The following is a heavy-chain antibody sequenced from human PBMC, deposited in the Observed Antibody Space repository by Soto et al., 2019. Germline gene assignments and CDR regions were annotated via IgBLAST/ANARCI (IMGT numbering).Heavy chain of an antibody. V-gene: IGHV1-18*01. CDR3: ARVDIRVPAAPYYNVYGMDV. Sequence: ASVKVSCKASGYTSTSYGNRWLQKAPGQPPESMGWISAYNGNTNYAQKLQGRVTMTTDTSTSTAYMELRSLRSDDTAVYYCARVDIRVPAAPYYNVYGMDVWGQGTTVTVSS. CDR1: GYTSTSYG. J-gene: IGHJ6*02. D-gene: IGHD2-2*01. CDR2: ISAYNGNT.